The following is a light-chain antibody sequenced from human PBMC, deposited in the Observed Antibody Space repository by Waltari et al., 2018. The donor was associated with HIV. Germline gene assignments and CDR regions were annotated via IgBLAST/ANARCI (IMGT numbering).Light chain of an antibody. Sequence: SYVLTQPPSVSVAPGRTARITCGGDDIESKSVNWYQQKPGQAPVLVIYDDSDRPSGIPDRISGSNSRNTATLTISRVEAGDEADYYCQVWDNDGDHRVILGGGTKLTVL. CDR1: DIESKS. CDR3: QVWDNDGDHRVI. CDR2: DDS. V-gene: IGLV3-21*04. J-gene: IGLJ2*01.